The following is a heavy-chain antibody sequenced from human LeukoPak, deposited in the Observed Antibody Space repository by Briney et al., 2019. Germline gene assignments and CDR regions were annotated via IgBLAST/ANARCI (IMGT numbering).Heavy chain of an antibody. V-gene: IGHV4-59*08. CDR3: ARQYCSGGSCSALGD. J-gene: IGHJ4*02. CDR2: IYYSGST. D-gene: IGHD2-15*01. CDR1: GGSISSYY. Sequence: PSETLSLTCTASGGSISSYYWSWIRQPPGKGLEWIGYIYYSGSTNYNPSLKSRVTISVDTSKNQFSLKLSSVTAADTAVYYCARQYCSGGSCSALGDWGQGTLVTVSS.